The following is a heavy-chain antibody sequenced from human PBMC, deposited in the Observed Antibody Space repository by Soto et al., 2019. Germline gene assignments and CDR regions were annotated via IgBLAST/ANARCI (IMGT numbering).Heavy chain of an antibody. V-gene: IGHV3-11*06. D-gene: IGHD1-1*01. CDR2: SSNSGTFS. CDR1: GFTFSDYY. Sequence: KPVGSLRLSCEGSGFTFSDYYISWIRQAPGKGLEWISYSSNSGTFSRYADSVKGRFSISRDNTKNLLYLQMNSLRAEDTAVYYCARSGDNYNRLDYWGQGTPVTVSS. CDR3: ARSGDNYNRLDY. J-gene: IGHJ4*02.